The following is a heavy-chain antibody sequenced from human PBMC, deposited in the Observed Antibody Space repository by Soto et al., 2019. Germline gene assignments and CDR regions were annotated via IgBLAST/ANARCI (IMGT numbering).Heavy chain of an antibody. D-gene: IGHD3-22*01. CDR1: GYTLTCYY. Sequence: PMKVSCKASGYTLTCYYIHWVRQPPGQGLEWMGWINPNSGGTNYAQKFQGRVTMTRDTSISTAYMELSRLRSDDTAVYYCASDSSGYYLYYFDYWGQGTLVTVSS. CDR2: INPNSGGT. J-gene: IGHJ4*02. V-gene: IGHV1-2*02. CDR3: ASDSSGYYLYYFDY.